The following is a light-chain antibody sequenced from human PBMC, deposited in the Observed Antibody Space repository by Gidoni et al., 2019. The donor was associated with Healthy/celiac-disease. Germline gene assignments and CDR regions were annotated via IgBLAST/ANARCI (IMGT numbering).Light chain of an antibody. Sequence: EIVLTQSPRTLSLSPGERATLSCRASQSVTSKYLAWYQQKPGQAPRLLIYGASSRATGIPDRFSGSGSGTDFTLTISRLEPEDFAVYYCQQNGSTPRITFGQGTRLEIK. CDR1: QSVTSKY. V-gene: IGKV3-20*01. CDR3: QQNGSTPRIT. CDR2: GAS. J-gene: IGKJ5*01.